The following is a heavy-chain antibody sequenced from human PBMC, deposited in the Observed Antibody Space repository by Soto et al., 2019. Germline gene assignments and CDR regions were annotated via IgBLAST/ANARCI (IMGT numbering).Heavy chain of an antibody. V-gene: IGHV5-51*01. CDR3: AIHSTGYEDS. Sequence: PGESLKISCQGSGYNFANYWIGWVRQMPGKDLEWMGFIYPDEYHISYSPSFEGQVTISADKSISTAYLQWSSLRASDTAMYYCAIHSTGYEDSWGQGTLVTVSS. CDR1: GYNFANYW. D-gene: IGHD5-12*01. J-gene: IGHJ5*02. CDR2: IYPDEYHI.